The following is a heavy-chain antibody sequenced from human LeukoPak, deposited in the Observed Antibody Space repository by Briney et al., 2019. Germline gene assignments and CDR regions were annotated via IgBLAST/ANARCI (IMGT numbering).Heavy chain of an antibody. J-gene: IGHJ4*02. CDR2: IYYSGST. CDR1: GGSVSSGSYY. CDR3: ARDRVRGSSNPYFDY. V-gene: IGHV4-61*01. Sequence: XSETLSLTCTVSGGSVSSGSYYWNWIRQPPGKGLEWIGYIYYSGSTNYNPSLKSRVTISVDTSKNQFSLKLSSVTAADTAVYYCARDRVRGSSNPYFDYWGQGTLVTVSS. D-gene: IGHD1-26*01.